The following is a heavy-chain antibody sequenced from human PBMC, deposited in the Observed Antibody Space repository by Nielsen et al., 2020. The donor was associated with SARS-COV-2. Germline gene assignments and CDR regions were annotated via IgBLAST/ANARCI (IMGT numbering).Heavy chain of an antibody. D-gene: IGHD2-2*02. CDR1: GASVSSHDW. J-gene: IGHJ6*03. V-gene: IGHV4-4*02. CDR2: VSHSGST. CDR3: ARGDLVVVPSPLLGLGPIFYYFCLDV. Sequence: SETLSLTCAVSGASVSSHDWWTWVRPSPGPGLEWIGEVSHSGSTNYNPSLKSRVTLSMDKSKNQFSLRLTSVSAADTAVYFCARGDLVVVPSPLLGLGPIFYYFCLDVWGKGTTVIVSS.